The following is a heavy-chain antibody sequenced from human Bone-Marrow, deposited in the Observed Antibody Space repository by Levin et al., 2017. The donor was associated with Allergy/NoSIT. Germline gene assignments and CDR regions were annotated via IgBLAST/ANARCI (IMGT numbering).Heavy chain of an antibody. CDR2: IYTSGST. J-gene: IGHJ4*02. Sequence: LRLSCTVSGGSISSGSYYWSWIRQPAGKGLEWIGRIYTSGSTNYNPSLKSRVTISVDTSKNQFSLKLSSVTAADTAVYYCARGGGQYCSGGSCYFFDYWGQGTLVTVSS. CDR3: ARGGGQYCSGGSCYFFDY. CDR1: GGSISSGSYY. V-gene: IGHV4-61*02. D-gene: IGHD2-15*01.